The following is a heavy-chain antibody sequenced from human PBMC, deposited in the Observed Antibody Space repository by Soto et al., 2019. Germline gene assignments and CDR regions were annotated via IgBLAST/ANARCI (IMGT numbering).Heavy chain of an antibody. Sequence: QVQLVQSGAEVKKPGSSVKVSCKASGGTFSSYAISWVRQAPGQGLEWMGGIIPIFGTANYAQKFQGRVTITADESTSTAYMELSSLRSEYTAVYYCARDFPRGYSGYDKHFDYWGQGTLVTVSS. CDR2: IIPIFGTA. J-gene: IGHJ4*02. CDR1: GGTFSSYA. CDR3: ARDFPRGYSGYDKHFDY. D-gene: IGHD5-12*01. V-gene: IGHV1-69*01.